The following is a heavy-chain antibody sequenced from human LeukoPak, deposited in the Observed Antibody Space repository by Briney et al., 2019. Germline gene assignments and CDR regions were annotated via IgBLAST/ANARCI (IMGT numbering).Heavy chain of an antibody. CDR2: ISPSGGST. V-gene: IGHV1-46*01. CDR3: ARRWSRYYFDY. J-gene: IGHJ4*02. CDR1: GYAFTNYY. D-gene: IGHD1-26*01. Sequence: ASVKVSCKASGYAFTNYYMHWVRQAPGQGLEWVGIISPSGGSTNYTQKFQGRVTMTRDMSTSTVYMELSSLRSEDTAVYYCARRWSRYYFDYWGQGTLVTVSS.